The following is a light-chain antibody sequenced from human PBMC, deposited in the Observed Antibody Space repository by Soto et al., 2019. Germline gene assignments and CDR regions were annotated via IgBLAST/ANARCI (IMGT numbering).Light chain of an antibody. J-gene: IGLJ2*01. V-gene: IGLV2-14*01. Sequence: ALTQPASVSGSPGQSITISCTGTSSDVGGYNYVSWYQQHPGKAPKLMIYDVTNRPSGVSNRFSGSKSGNTASLTISGLQAEDEADYYCSSYTSSSTLVVFGGRTKLTVL. CDR2: DVT. CDR1: SSDVGGYNY. CDR3: SSYTSSSTLVV.